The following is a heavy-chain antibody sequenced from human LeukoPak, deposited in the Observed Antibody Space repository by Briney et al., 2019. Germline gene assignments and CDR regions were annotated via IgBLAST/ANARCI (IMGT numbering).Heavy chain of an antibody. D-gene: IGHD6-19*01. CDR1: GYTFTGYY. CDR2: INPNTGAT. Sequence: GASVKVSCKPSGYTFTGYYLHWVRQAPGQGPEWTGWINPNTGATMYSQKFQGRVTMTRDTSVSTGYLELRSLRSDDSAVYYCARDRVGSGWPRPYYFEIWGQGTLVTVSS. CDR3: ARDRVGSGWPRPYYFEI. J-gene: IGHJ4*02. V-gene: IGHV1-2*02.